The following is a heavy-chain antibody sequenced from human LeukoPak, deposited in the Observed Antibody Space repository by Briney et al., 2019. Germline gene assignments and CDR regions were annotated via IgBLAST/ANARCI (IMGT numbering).Heavy chain of an antibody. CDR2: ISSSSSYI. Sequence: NPGGSLRLSCAASGFTFSSYSMNWVRQAPGKGLEWVSSISSSSSYIYYADSVKGRFTISRDNAKNSLYLQMNSLRAEDTAVYYCATDSSGYYDYFDYWGQGTLVPSPQ. D-gene: IGHD3-22*01. CDR1: GFTFSSYS. V-gene: IGHV3-21*01. CDR3: ATDSSGYYDYFDY. J-gene: IGHJ4*02.